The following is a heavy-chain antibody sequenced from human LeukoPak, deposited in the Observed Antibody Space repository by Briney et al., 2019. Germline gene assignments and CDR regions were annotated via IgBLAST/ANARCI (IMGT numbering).Heavy chain of an antibody. D-gene: IGHD3-16*02. J-gene: IGHJ3*02. CDR3: AKKFRGVIRASDI. CDR2: ISGSGGST. CDR1: GFTFRSYA. V-gene: IGHV3-23*01. Sequence: QPGGSLRLSCAAPGFTFRSYAMSWVRQAPGKGLEWVSAISGSGGSTYYADSVKDRFTISRDNSRNTLYLQMNSLRAEDTAVYYCAKKFRGVIRASDIWGQGTMVTVSS.